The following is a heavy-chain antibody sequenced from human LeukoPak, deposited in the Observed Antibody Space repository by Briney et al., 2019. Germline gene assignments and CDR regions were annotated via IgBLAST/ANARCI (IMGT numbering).Heavy chain of an antibody. CDR3: AKTGIGSSWYYFDY. D-gene: IGHD6-13*01. V-gene: IGHV3-7*03. J-gene: IGHJ4*02. CDR1: GFTFSNYW. CDR2: IKQDGSEK. Sequence: GGSLRLSCAASGFTFSNYWMSWVRQAPGKGLEWVANIKQDGSEKYYVDSVKGRFAISRDNAKNSLYLQMNSLRAEDTAVYYCAKTGIGSSWYYFDYWGQGTLVTVSS.